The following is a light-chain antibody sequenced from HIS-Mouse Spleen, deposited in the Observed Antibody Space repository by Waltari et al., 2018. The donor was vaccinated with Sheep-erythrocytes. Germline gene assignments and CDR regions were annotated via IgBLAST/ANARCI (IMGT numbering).Light chain of an antibody. CDR3: QQYGSSPLFT. J-gene: IGKJ3*01. CDR1: QSVSSSY. Sequence: EIVLTQSPGTLSLSPGERATLSCRASQSVSSSYLAWYQQKPGQAPRLLIYDASSRATGIPDRFSGSESGTDFTLTISRLEPEDFAVYYCQQYGSSPLFTFGPGTKVDIK. V-gene: IGKV3-20*01. CDR2: DAS.